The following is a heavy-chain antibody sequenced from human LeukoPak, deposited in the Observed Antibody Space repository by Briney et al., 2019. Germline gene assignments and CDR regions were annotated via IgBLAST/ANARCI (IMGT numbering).Heavy chain of an antibody. CDR2: ISGSGGST. CDR3: AKDYDTVTTYEYFQH. CDR1: GFTFSSYA. D-gene: IGHD4-17*01. Sequence: PGGSLRLSCAASGFTFSSYAMSWVRQAPGKGLEWVSAISGSGGSTYYADSVKGRFTISRDNSMSTLYLQMNSLRAEDTAVYYCAKDYDTVTTYEYFQHWGQGTLVTVSS. J-gene: IGHJ1*01. V-gene: IGHV3-23*01.